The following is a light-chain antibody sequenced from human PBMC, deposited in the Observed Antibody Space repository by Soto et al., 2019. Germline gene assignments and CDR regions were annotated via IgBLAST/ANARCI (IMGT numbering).Light chain of an antibody. CDR3: QHYGSSQWTFGQWT. J-gene: IGKJ1*01. CDR2: GAS. V-gene: IGKV3-20*01. CDR1: QSGSSSY. Sequence: IVLTHSPGTVSLSPGERATLSCRASQSGSSSYLAWYQQRPGQAPRLLIFGASTRATGIPDRFSGSGSGTDFTLTISRLEPEDSAVYFCQHYGSSQWTFGQWTFGQGTKVEI.